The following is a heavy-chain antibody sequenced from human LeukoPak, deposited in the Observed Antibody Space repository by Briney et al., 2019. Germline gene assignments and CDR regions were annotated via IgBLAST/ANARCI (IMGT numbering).Heavy chain of an antibody. J-gene: IGHJ4*02. CDR3: ARDRYYGAGSYWRYFDY. CDR2: ISAYNGNT. Sequence: ASVNVSCKASGYAFTGYGISWVRQAPGQGLEWMGWISAYNGNTNYAQKFQGRVTMTTDTSTSIAYMEVRSLRSDDTAVYYCARDRYYGAGSYWRYFDYWSQGTLVTVSS. V-gene: IGHV1-18*04. D-gene: IGHD3-10*01. CDR1: GYAFTGYG.